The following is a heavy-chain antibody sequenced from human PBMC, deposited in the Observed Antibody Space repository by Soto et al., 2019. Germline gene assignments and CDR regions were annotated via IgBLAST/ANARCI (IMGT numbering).Heavy chain of an antibody. CDR2: INAGNGNT. Sequence: ASVKVSCKASGYTFTSYGIHWVRQAPGQRLEWMGWINAGNGNTKCSQKFQGRVTIIRDTSASTAYMELSSLRSEDTAVYYCARGSGSSGYDHCDYWGQGTLVTVSS. J-gene: IGHJ4*02. CDR3: ARGSGSSGYDHCDY. D-gene: IGHD5-12*01. CDR1: GYTFTSYG. V-gene: IGHV1-3*01.